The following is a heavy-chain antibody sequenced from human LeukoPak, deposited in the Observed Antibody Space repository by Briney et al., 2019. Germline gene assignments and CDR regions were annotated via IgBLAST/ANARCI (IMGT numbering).Heavy chain of an antibody. V-gene: IGHV1-3*03. CDR2: INAGNGNT. Sequence: AASVKVSCKASGYTFTSYAMHWVRQAPGQRLEWMGWINAGNGNTKYSQEFQGRVTITRDTSASTAYMELSSLRSGDMAVYYCARVPGSSRSIDYWGQGTLVTVSS. CDR1: GYTFTSYA. D-gene: IGHD6-13*01. J-gene: IGHJ4*02. CDR3: ARVPGSSRSIDY.